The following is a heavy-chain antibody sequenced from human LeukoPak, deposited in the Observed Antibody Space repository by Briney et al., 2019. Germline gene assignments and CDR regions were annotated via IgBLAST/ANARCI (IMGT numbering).Heavy chain of an antibody. Sequence: PSETLSLTCTVSGGSISSYYWSWIRQPPGKGLEWIGYIYYSGSTNYNPSLKSRVTISVDTSKNQFSLNLSSVTAADTAVYYRARYSSGWRSFDIWGQGTMVTVSS. CDR3: ARYSSGWRSFDI. J-gene: IGHJ3*02. CDR2: IYYSGST. CDR1: GGSISSYY. D-gene: IGHD6-19*01. V-gene: IGHV4-59*01.